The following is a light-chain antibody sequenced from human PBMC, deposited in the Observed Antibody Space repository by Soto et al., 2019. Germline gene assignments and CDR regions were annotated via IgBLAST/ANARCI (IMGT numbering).Light chain of an antibody. CDR1: SSNIGAGYD. J-gene: IGLJ2*01. V-gene: IGLV1-40*01. Sequence: QSVLTQPPSVSGAPGQRVTISCTGSSSNIGAGYDVHWYQQLPGRAPKLLIYGNTNRPSGVPDRYSGSKSGTSASLAITRLQAEDEADYYSLSFDSSLSVVFGGGTKVTVL. CDR2: GNT. CDR3: LSFDSSLSVV.